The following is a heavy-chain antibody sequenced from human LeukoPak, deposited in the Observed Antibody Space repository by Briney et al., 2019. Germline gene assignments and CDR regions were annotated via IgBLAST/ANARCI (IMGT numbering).Heavy chain of an antibody. CDR2: MNPNSGNT. CDR3: ARKGLLGSGKPWFDP. J-gene: IGHJ5*02. D-gene: IGHD2-15*01. Sequence: ASVKVSCKASGYTFTSYDINWVRQASGQGLEWMGWMNPNSGNTASAQKFQGRVTMTTNTSISTAYMELTGLGSEDTAMYFCARKGLLGSGKPWFDPWGQGTLVTVSS. CDR1: GYTFTSYD. V-gene: IGHV1-8*01.